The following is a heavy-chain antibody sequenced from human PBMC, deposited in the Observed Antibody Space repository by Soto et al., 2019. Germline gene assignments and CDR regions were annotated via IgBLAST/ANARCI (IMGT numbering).Heavy chain of an antibody. CDR1: GGSISSYY. D-gene: IGHD6-6*01. CDR3: ARERWEEYSSSSYSDY. J-gene: IGHJ4*02. Sequence: SETLSLTCTVSGGSISSYYWSWIRQPPGKGLEWIGYIYYSGSTNYNPSLKSRVTISVDTSKNQFSLKLSSVTAADTAVYYCARERWEEYSSSSYSDYWGQGTLVTVSS. V-gene: IGHV4-59*01. CDR2: IYYSGST.